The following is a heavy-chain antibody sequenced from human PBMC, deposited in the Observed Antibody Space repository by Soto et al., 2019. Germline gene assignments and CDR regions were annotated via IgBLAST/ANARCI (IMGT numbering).Heavy chain of an antibody. Sequence: EVQLLESGGGLVQPGGPQRLSCAASGFPFTTYARSWVRQAPGKGLEWVSAIGGSGGSTYYADSVKGRFTISRDNSKNTLYLQMHSLRAEDTAVYYCAKNWDTTSSSSSHWGQGTLVTVSS. V-gene: IGHV3-23*01. CDR2: IGGSGGST. D-gene: IGHD6-6*01. CDR3: AKNWDTTSSSSSH. CDR1: GFPFTTYA. J-gene: IGHJ4*02.